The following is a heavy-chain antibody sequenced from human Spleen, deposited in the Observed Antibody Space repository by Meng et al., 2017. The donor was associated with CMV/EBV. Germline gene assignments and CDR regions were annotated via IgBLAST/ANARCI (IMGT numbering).Heavy chain of an antibody. CDR2: INPNSGDT. CDR3: ARGYSSAHIYFDY. Sequence: ASVKVSCKASGYTFTGYYLHWVRQAPGQGLEWMGWINPNSGDTNYAQKFQGRVTMTRDTSISTADMELRRLKADDTSLYYCARGYSSAHIYFDYWGQGKLVTVSS. CDR1: GYTFTGYY. V-gene: IGHV1-2*02. D-gene: IGHD6-25*01. J-gene: IGHJ4*02.